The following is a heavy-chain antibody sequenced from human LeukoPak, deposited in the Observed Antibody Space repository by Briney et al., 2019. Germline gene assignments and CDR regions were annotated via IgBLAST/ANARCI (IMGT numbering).Heavy chain of an antibody. CDR1: GYMFTSYD. CDR3: ASHRGSGFDS. CDR2: VNLDTGST. D-gene: IGHD2-15*01. J-gene: IGHJ5*01. V-gene: IGHV1-8*01. Sequence: ASGKVSCKASGYMFTSYDINWVRQAPGQGLEWMGRVNLDTGSTDYARKFQGRVTMTKNTVTASAFMELTSLIFDDSAVYFCASHRGSGFDSWGQGTLVIVSS.